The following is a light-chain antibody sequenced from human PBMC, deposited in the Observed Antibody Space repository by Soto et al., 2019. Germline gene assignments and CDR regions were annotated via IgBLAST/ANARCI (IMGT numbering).Light chain of an antibody. Sequence: IVMTQSPATLSLSPGERATLSSRASQSVSSSYLAWYQQKPGQAPRLLISGASSRATGIPDRFSGSGSGTDFTLTISRLEPEDFAVYYCQQYGSSPQTFGQGTKVDIK. CDR1: QSVSSSY. CDR2: GAS. J-gene: IGKJ1*01. V-gene: IGKV3-20*01. CDR3: QQYGSSPQT.